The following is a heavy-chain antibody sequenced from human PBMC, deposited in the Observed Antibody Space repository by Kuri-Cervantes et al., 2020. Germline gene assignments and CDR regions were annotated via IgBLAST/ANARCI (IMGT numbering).Heavy chain of an antibody. CDR2: ISSSSGTI. J-gene: IGHJ6*02. Sequence: GESLKISCAASGFTFSSYSMNWVRQAPGKGLEWVSYISSSSGTIYYADSVKGRFTISRDNAKNSLYLQMNSLRDEDTAVYYCARDRLITMIVVDNYYYYGMDVWGQGTTVTVSS. CDR1: GFTFSSYS. CDR3: ARDRLITMIVVDNYYYYGMDV. D-gene: IGHD3-22*01. V-gene: IGHV3-48*02.